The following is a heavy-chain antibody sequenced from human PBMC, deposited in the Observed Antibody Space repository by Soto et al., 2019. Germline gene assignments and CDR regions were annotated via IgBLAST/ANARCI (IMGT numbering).Heavy chain of an antibody. D-gene: IGHD4-17*01. CDR2: VYHSGST. CDR3: ARRDWSGTTSHFYFDY. V-gene: IGHV4-4*02. Sequence: LSLTCAVSGGSIISINWWNWVREPPGKGLEWIGEVYHSGSTTYKPSLRSRVTISVDKSKNQFSLKLSSVTAADTAIYYCARRDWSGTTSHFYFDYWGQGALVTVSS. J-gene: IGHJ4*02. CDR1: GGSIISINW.